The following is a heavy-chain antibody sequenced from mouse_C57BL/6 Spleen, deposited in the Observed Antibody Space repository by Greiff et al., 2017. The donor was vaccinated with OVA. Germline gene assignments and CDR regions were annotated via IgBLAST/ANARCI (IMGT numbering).Heavy chain of an antibody. J-gene: IGHJ1*03. V-gene: IGHV3-1*01. CDR1: GYSITSGYD. Sequence: VQLKESGPGMVKPSQSLSLTCTVTGYSITSGYDWHWIRHFPGNKLEWMGYISYSGSTNYNPSLKSRISITHDTSKNHFFLKLNSVTTEDTATYYCARDSLYYYGSSYGYFDGWGTGTTVTVSS. CDR3: ARDSLYYYGSSYGYFDG. D-gene: IGHD1-1*01. CDR2: ISYSGST.